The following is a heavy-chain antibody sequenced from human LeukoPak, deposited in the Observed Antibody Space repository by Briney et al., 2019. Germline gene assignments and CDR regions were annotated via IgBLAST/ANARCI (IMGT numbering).Heavy chain of an antibody. CDR3: ASLDIVVVPAAPGAFDI. V-gene: IGHV1-2*02. CDR1: GYTFTGYY. Sequence: ASVKVSCKASGYTFTGYYMHWVRQAPGRGLEWMGWINPNSGGTNYAQKFQGRVTMTRDTSISTAYMELSRLRSDDTAVYYCASLDIVVVPAAPGAFDIWGQGTMVTVSS. D-gene: IGHD2-2*01. J-gene: IGHJ3*02. CDR2: INPNSGGT.